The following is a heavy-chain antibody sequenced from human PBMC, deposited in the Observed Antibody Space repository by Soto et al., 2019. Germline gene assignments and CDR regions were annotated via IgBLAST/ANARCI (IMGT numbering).Heavy chain of an antibody. J-gene: IGHJ4*01. D-gene: IGHD6-13*01. CDR2: ISPNGQGI. V-gene: IGHV3-23*01. CDR3: GKDRGYPLDYFHY. Sequence: RLSCAASGFTLNNYGMSWVRQAPGKGLEWVSAISPNGQGIYYADSVKGRFLISKDNSKNTVFLHMDSLTADDTAVYYCGKDRGYPLDYFHYWGPGTLVTVSS. CDR1: GFTLNNYG.